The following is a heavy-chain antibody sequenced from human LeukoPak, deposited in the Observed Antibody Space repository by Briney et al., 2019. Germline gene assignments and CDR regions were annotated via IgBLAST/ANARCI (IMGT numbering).Heavy chain of an antibody. V-gene: IGHV3-48*04. CDR3: ARDLWVTMARGGHYYGMDV. J-gene: IGHJ6*02. D-gene: IGHD3-10*01. CDR2: ISSSSSTI. CDR1: GFTFSSYS. Sequence: GGSLRLSCAASGFTFSSYSMNWVRQAPGKGLEWVSYISSSSSTIYYADSVKGRFTISRDNAKNSLYLQMNSLRAEDTAVYYCARDLWVTMARGGHYYGMDVWGQGTTVTVSS.